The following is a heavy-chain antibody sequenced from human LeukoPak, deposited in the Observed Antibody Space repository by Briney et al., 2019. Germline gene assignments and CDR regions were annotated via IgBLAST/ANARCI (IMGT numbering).Heavy chain of an antibody. CDR2: IYYSGST. CDR1: GGSFSGYY. Sequence: PSETLSLTCAVYGGSFSGYYWSWIRQPPGKGLEWIGSIYYSGSTYYNPSLKSRVTISVDTSKNQFSLKLSSVTAADTAVYYCASSGVAGTLNWFDPWGQGTLVTVSS. D-gene: IGHD6-19*01. CDR3: ASSGVAGTLNWFDP. V-gene: IGHV4-34*01. J-gene: IGHJ5*02.